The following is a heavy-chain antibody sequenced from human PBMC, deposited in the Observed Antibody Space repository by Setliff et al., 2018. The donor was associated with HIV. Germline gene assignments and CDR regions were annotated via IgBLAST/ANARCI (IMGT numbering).Heavy chain of an antibody. CDR1: GGTFSNYV. CDR2: IIPAFGTA. D-gene: IGHD2-15*01. CDR3: ALPYCGGGNCWSSASLPPAGWFDP. V-gene: IGHV1-69*05. J-gene: IGHJ5*02. Sequence: SVKVSCKTSGGTFSNYVISWVRQAPGRGLDWMGGIIPAFGTANYAQKFQGRVTITTDESTSTAYMELSSLRSEDTAVYYCALPYCGGGNCWSSASLPPAGWFDPWGQGTLVTAPQ.